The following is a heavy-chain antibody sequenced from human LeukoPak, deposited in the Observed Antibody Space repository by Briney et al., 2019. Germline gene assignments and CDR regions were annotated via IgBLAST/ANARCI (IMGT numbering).Heavy chain of an antibody. CDR1: GFTFSSYA. Sequence: GGSLRLSCAASGFTFSSYAIHWVRQAPGKGLEWVAFIRYDGSNKYYADSVKGRFTIPRDNSKNTLYLQMNSLRAEDTAVYYCAKDLGVLWFGELMGFDPWGQGTLVTVSS. D-gene: IGHD3-10*01. CDR2: IRYDGSNK. V-gene: IGHV3-30*02. CDR3: AKDLGVLWFGELMGFDP. J-gene: IGHJ5*02.